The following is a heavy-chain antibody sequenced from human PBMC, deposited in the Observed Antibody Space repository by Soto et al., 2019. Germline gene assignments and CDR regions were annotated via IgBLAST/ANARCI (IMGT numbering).Heavy chain of an antibody. J-gene: IGHJ4*02. CDR2: ITPMFGTP. D-gene: IGHD3-22*01. CDR1: GGTFSSYT. Sequence: QVQLVQSGAEVKKPGSSVKVSCKASGGTFSSYTITWVRQAPGQGLEWMGGITPMFGTPNYAQKFRGRVTITADESTSTAYRELSSLRSEDTAMYFGERDGTLYDSRAYYYLYWGQGTLVTVSS. V-gene: IGHV1-69*01. CDR3: ERDGTLYDSRAYYYLY.